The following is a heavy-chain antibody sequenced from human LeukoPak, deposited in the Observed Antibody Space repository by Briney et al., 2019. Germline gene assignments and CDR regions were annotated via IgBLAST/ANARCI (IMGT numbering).Heavy chain of an antibody. Sequence: ASVKVSCKASGYTFTSYAMHWVRQAPGQRLEWMGWINAGNGNTKYSQKFQGRVTITRDTSASTAYMELSSLRSEDTAVYYCARRAVAGTHFHYWGQGTLVTVSS. V-gene: IGHV1-3*01. CDR1: GYTFTSYA. D-gene: IGHD6-19*01. J-gene: IGHJ4*02. CDR2: INAGNGNT. CDR3: ARRAVAGTHFHY.